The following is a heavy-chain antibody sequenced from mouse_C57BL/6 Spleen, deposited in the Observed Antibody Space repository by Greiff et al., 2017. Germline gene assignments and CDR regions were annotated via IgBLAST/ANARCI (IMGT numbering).Heavy chain of an antibody. CDR1: GYTFTDYE. CDR3: TRAGSRYGAMDY. V-gene: IGHV1-15*01. CDR2: IDPETGGT. Sequence: LQQSGAELVRPGASVTLSCKASGYTFTDYEMHWVKQTPVHGLEWIGAIDPETGGTAYNQKFKGKAILTADKSYSTAYMELRSLTSEDSAVYYCTRAGSRYGAMDYWGQGTSVTVSS. J-gene: IGHJ4*01. D-gene: IGHD1-1*01.